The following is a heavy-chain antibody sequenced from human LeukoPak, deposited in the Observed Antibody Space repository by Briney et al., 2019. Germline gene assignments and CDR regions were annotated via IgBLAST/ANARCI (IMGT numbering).Heavy chain of an antibody. CDR2: INHSGST. V-gene: IGHV4-39*07. CDR3: XXXXXXXYGSGSYYENFDY. J-gene: IGHJ4*02. D-gene: IGHD3-10*01. CDR1: GGSISSSNYY. Sequence: SETLSLTCSVSGGSISSSNYYWSWIRQPPGKGLEWIGEINHSGSTNYNPSLKSRVTMPVDTSKNQFSLKLTSVTAADPAVYXXXXXXXXXYGSGSYYENFDYWGQGTLVTVSS.